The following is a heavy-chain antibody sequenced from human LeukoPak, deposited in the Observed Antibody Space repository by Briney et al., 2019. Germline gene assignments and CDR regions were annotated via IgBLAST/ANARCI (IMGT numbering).Heavy chain of an antibody. D-gene: IGHD2-21*01. Sequence: SETLSLTCTVSGYSISSGYYWGWIRQPPGKGLEWIGSFYHSGTTYYNPSLRSRVTISVDTSKNQFSLKLSTVTAGDTAVYYCARVILRGRFDPWGQGTLVTVSS. CDR1: GYSISSGYY. V-gene: IGHV4-38-2*02. CDR3: ARVILRGRFDP. J-gene: IGHJ5*02. CDR2: FYHSGTT.